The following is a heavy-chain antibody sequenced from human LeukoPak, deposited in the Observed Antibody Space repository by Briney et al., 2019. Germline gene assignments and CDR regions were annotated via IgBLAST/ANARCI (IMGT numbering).Heavy chain of an antibody. CDR1: GGSISSYY. D-gene: IGHD2-8*01. V-gene: IGHV4-4*09. J-gene: IGHJ4*02. CDR2: IYTSGST. CDR3: ARHRVYGHFDY. Sequence: SETLSLTCTVSGGSISSYYWSWIRQPPGKGLEWIGYIYTSGSTNYNPFLKSRVTISVDTSKNQFSLKLSSVTAADTAVYYCARHRVYGHFDYWGQGTLVTVSS.